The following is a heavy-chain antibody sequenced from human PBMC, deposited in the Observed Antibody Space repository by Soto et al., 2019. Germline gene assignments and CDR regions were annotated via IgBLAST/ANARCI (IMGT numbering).Heavy chain of an antibody. CDR3: ARDRDSSGSRWEGDY. CDR2: ISSSSSYI. V-gene: IGHV3-21*01. Sequence: EVQLVESGGGLVKPGGSLRLSCAASGFTFSSYSMNWVRQAPGKGLEWVSSISSSSSYIYYADSVKGRFTISRDNAKNSLYLQMNSLRAEDTAVYYCARDRDSSGSRWEGDYWGQGTLVTVSS. D-gene: IGHD6-19*01. J-gene: IGHJ4*02. CDR1: GFTFSSYS.